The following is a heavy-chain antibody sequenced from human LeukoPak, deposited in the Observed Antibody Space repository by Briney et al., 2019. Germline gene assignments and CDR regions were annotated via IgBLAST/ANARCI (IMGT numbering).Heavy chain of an antibody. J-gene: IGHJ4*02. CDR2: MNPNSGNT. CDR3: ARGDYGSGIPIHLDY. Sequence: ASVKVSCKASGYTFTSYDISWVRQATGQGFEWMGWMNPNSGNTGYAQKFQGRVTMTRNTSISTAYMELSSLRSEDTAVYYCARGDYGSGIPIHLDYWGQGTLVTVSS. CDR1: GYTFTSYD. D-gene: IGHD3-10*01. V-gene: IGHV1-8*01.